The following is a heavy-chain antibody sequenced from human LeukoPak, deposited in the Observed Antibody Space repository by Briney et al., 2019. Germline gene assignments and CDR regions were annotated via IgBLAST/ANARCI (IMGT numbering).Heavy chain of an antibody. J-gene: IGHJ4*02. CDR1: GFTVSTNY. CDR3: ARGEPVY. V-gene: IGHV3-53*01. CDR2: LYSGGST. Sequence: GGSLRLSCASSGFTVSTNYMTWVRQAPGKGLEWVSVLYSGGSTYYADSVKGRFTISRDNYKNTLYLQMNSLRVEDTAMYYCARGEPVYWGQGTLVTVSS.